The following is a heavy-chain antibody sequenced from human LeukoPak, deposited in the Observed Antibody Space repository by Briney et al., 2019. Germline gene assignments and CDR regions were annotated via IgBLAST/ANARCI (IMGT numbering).Heavy chain of an antibody. CDR2: IYTSGST. CDR3: ATLSSWTLDY. V-gene: IGHV4-61*02. CDR1: GGSISSGSYY. Sequence: SETLSLTCTVSGGSISSGSYYWSWIRQPAGKGLEWIGRIYTSGSTNYNPSLKSRVTISVDTSKNQFSLKLSSVTAADTAVYYCATLSSWTLDYWGQGTLVTVSS. D-gene: IGHD6-13*01. J-gene: IGHJ4*02.